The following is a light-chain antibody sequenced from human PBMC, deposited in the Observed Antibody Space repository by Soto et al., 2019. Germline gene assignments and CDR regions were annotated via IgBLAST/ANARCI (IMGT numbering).Light chain of an antibody. J-gene: IGKJ4*01. V-gene: IGKV1-5*03. CDR1: QSISVW. Sequence: IQMTQSPSTLSASVGDRVTITCRASQSISVWLAWYQQKPGKAPHLLIYMASHLESGVPSRFSGSGSETEFTLTISSLQPDDFATYYCQQYDDYRLTFGGGTEVEIK. CDR2: MAS. CDR3: QQYDDYRLT.